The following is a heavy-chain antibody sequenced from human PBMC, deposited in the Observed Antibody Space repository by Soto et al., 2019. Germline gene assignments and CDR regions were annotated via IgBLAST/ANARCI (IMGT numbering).Heavy chain of an antibody. CDR3: ARDTAVGATLNWFDP. D-gene: IGHD1-26*01. CDR1: GGSISSSSYY. J-gene: IGHJ5*02. Sequence: SETLSLTCTVSGGSISSSSYYWGWIRQPPGKGLEWIGSIYYSGSTYYNPSLKSRVTISVDTSKNQFSLKLSSVTAADTAVYYCARDTAVGATLNWFDPWGQGTLVTVSS. V-gene: IGHV4-39*07. CDR2: IYYSGST.